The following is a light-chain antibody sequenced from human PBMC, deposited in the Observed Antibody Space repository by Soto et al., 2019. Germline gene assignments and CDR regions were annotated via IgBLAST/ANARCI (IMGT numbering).Light chain of an antibody. CDR2: AAS. J-gene: IGKJ1*01. CDR3: QQYYSYPRT. V-gene: IGKV1-8*01. CDR1: QGISCY. Sequence: AIRMTQSPSSLSASTGDRVTITCRASQGISCYLAWYQQKPGKAPKLLIYAASTLQSGVPSRFSGSGSGTDFTLTISCLQSEDFATYYCQQYYSYPRTFGQGTKV.